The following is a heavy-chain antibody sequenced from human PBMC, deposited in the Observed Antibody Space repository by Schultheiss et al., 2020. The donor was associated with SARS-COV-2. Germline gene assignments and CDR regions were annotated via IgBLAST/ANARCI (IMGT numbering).Heavy chain of an antibody. CDR3: ARDPTYDFWSGYLYYYMDV. J-gene: IGHJ6*03. CDR2: IYNTGST. CDR1: GGSISSYY. V-gene: IGHV4-4*07. Sequence: SQTLSLTCTVSGGSISSYYWSWIRQPAGKGLEYIGRIYNTGSTNYNPSLKSRVTMSVDTSKNQFSLKLSSVTAADTAVYYCARDPTYDFWSGYLYYYMDVWGKGTTVTVSS. D-gene: IGHD3-3*01.